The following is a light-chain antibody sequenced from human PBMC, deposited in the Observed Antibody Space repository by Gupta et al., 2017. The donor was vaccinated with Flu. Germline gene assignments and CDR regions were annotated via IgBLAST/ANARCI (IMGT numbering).Light chain of an antibody. Sequence: DIVMNQSPDSLAVSLGERATINCKSSQSVLYSSNNKNYLAWYQQKPGQPPKLLIYWASTRESGVPDRFSGSGSGTDFTLTISSLQAEGVAVYYCQQYYSTPLTFGGGTKVEIK. CDR3: QQYYSTPLT. J-gene: IGKJ4*01. CDR2: WAS. CDR1: QSVLYSSNNKNY. V-gene: IGKV4-1*01.